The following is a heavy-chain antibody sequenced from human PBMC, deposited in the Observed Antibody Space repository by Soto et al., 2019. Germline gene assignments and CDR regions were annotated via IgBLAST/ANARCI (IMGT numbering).Heavy chain of an antibody. CDR1: GYTFTSYD. CDR2: MNPNSGNT. D-gene: IGHD6-19*01. V-gene: IGHV1-8*01. J-gene: IGHJ6*03. CDR3: ARGGGQWLVRNYYYMDV. Sequence: ASVKVSCKASGYTFTSYDINWVRQATGQGLEWMGWMNPNSGNTGYAQKIQGRVTMTRNTSISTAYMELSSLRSEDTAVYYCARGGGQWLVRNYYYMDVWGKGTTVTVSS.